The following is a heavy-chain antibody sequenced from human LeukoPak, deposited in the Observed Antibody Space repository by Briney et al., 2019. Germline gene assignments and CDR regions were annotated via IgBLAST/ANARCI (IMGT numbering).Heavy chain of an antibody. CDR1: GYTFTGYY. Sequence: ASVKVSCKASGYTFTGYYMHWVRQAPGQGLEWMGWINPNSGGTNYAQKFQGRVTMTRDTSISTAYMELSRLRSDDTAVYYCARVVKPMATKGYFDYWGQGTLVTVSS. J-gene: IGHJ4*02. V-gene: IGHV1-2*02. D-gene: IGHD5-24*01. CDR3: ARVVKPMATKGYFDY. CDR2: INPNSGGT.